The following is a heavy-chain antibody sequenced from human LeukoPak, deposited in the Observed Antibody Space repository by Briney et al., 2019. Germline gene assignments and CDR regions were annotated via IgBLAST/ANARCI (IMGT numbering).Heavy chain of an antibody. CDR3: ARDLGSSGWYTFDF. CDR1: GDSVSSKNGA. Sequence: SQTLSLTCAISGDSVSSKNGAWNWIRQSPSRGLEWLGRTYYRSKWYDEYADSVKGRVTISPDTSKNQFSLHVYSVTPEDTAVYYCARDLGSSGWYTFDFWGQGTLVTVSS. V-gene: IGHV6-1*01. D-gene: IGHD6-19*01. CDR2: TYYRSKWYD. J-gene: IGHJ5*01.